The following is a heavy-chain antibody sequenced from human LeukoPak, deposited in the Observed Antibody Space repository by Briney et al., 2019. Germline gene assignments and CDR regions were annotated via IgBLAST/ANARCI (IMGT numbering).Heavy chain of an antibody. J-gene: IGHJ4*02. V-gene: IGHV3-72*01. D-gene: IGHD3-16*02. CDR3: AKERAGYTNPYYFDY. Sequence: GGSLRLSCAASGFTFSDHYMDWVRQAPGKGLEWVGRIRKKTNSYTTDYAASVRGRFTISRDDSKNSLYLQMDSLRTEDTAVYYCAKERAGYTNPYYFDYWGQGTLVTVSS. CDR1: GFTFSDHY. CDR2: IRKKTNSYTT.